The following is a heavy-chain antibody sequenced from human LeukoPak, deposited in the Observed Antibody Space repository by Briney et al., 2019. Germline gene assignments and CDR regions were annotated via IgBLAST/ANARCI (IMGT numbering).Heavy chain of an antibody. J-gene: IGHJ6*02. CDR2: ISAYNGNT. V-gene: IGHV1-18*01. CDR3: ARVDTAKVNWRGGADYYYGMDV. D-gene: IGHD5-18*01. Sequence: ASVKVSCKASGYTFTSYGISWVRQAPGQGLEWMGWISAYNGNTNYAQKLQGRVTMTTDTSTSTAYMELRSLRSDDTAVYYCARVDTAKVNWRGGADYYYGMDVWGQGTTVTVSS. CDR1: GYTFTSYG.